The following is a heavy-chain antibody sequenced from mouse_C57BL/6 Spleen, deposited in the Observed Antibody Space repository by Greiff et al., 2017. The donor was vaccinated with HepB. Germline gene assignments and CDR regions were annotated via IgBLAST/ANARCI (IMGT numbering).Heavy chain of an antibody. CDR2: ISYDGSN. CDR3: ARDGGIYDGYSPDYFDY. J-gene: IGHJ2*01. CDR1: GYSITSGYY. Sequence: EVKLMESGPGLVKPSQSLSLTCSVTGYSITSGYYWNWIRQFPGNKLEWMGYISYDGSNNYNPSLKNRISITRDTSKNQFFLKLNSVTTEDTATYYGARDGGIYDGYSPDYFDYWGQGTTLTVSS. V-gene: IGHV3-6*01. D-gene: IGHD2-3*01.